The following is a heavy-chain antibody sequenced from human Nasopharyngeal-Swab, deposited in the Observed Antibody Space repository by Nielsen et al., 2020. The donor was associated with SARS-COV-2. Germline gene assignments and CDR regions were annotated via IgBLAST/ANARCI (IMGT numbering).Heavy chain of an antibody. CDR3: ASIAAAGAPGY. Sequence: WSRQPPGKGLEWIGSIYYSGSTYYNPSLKSRVTISVDTSKTQFSLKLSSVTAADTAVYYCASIAAAGAPGYWGQGTLVTVSS. CDR2: IYYSGST. J-gene: IGHJ4*02. V-gene: IGHV4-39*01. D-gene: IGHD6-13*01.